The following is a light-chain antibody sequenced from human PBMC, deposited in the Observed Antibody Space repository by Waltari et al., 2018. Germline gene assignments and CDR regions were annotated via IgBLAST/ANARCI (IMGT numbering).Light chain of an antibody. CDR3: SSYGGSKV. V-gene: IGLV2-8*01. CDR1: SSDVGGNNY. CDR2: EGN. J-gene: IGLJ3*02. Sequence: QSVLTQPPSASGSPGQSVTISCTGTSSDVGGNNYVSWYQQHPGKAPKLLIYEGNKPPSGVPARVSGSKAGNTASLTVSGLQAEDEADYYCSSYGGSKVFGGGTKLTVL.